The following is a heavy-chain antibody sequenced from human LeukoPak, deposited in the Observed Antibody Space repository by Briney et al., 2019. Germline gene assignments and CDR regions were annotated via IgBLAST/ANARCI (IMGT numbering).Heavy chain of an antibody. V-gene: IGHV7-4-1*02. CDR1: GYTFTSYA. CDR3: ARDQLEWPLGAAFDI. CDR2: INTNTGNP. J-gene: IGHJ3*02. D-gene: IGHD3-3*01. Sequence: ASVKVSCKASGYTFTSYAMNWVRQAPGQGLKWMGWINTNTGNPTYAQGFTGRFVFSLDTSVSTAYLQISSLKAEDTAVYYCARDQLEWPLGAAFDIWGQGTMVTVSS.